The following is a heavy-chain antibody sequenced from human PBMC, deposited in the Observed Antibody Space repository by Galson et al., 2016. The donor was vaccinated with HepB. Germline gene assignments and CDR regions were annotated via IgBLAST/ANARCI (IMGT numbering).Heavy chain of an antibody. J-gene: IGHJ5*02. CDR1: GFTFSTYV. CDR3: AIDSRGIITNHDWYGWFDP. CDR2: ISGSGGTT. V-gene: IGHV3-23*01. Sequence: SLRLSCATSGFTFSTYVMSWVRRPPGKGLEWVSSISGSGGTTYYADSLKGRFSISRDNSKNTLYLQMRSLRTEDTAVYYCAIDSRGIITNHDWYGWFDPWGQGTLVTVSS. D-gene: IGHD3-9*01.